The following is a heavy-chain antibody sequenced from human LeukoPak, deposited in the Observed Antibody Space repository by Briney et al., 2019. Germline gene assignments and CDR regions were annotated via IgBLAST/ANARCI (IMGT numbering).Heavy chain of an antibody. CDR2: IWYDGSNK. D-gene: IGHD3-9*01. CDR1: GFTFSNYA. Sequence: PSGGSLRLSCAASGFTFSNYAMHWVRQAPGKGLEWVAVIWYDGSNKYYADSVKGRFTISRDNSKNTLYLQMNSLRAEDTAVYYCARGAPTIFDYYFDYWGQGTLVTVSS. J-gene: IGHJ4*02. V-gene: IGHV3-33*08. CDR3: ARGAPTIFDYYFDY.